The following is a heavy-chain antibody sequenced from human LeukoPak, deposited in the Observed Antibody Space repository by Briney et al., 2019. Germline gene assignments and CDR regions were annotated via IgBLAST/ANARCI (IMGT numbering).Heavy chain of an antibody. CDR1: GGTFSSYT. CDR2: IIPILGIA. J-gene: IGHJ6*02. Sequence: SVKVSCKASGGTFSSYTISWVRQAPGQGLEWMGRIIPILGIANYAQKFQGRVTITADKSTSTAYMELSSLRSEDTAVYYCAREDGYCSSTSCEYYYGMDVWGQGTTVTDSS. V-gene: IGHV1-69*04. D-gene: IGHD2-2*01. CDR3: AREDGYCSSTSCEYYYGMDV.